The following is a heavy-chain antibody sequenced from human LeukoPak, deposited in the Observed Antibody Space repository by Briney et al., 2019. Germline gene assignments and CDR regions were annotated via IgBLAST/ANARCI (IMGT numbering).Heavy chain of an antibody. D-gene: IGHD6-19*01. CDR2: ISGSGGST. V-gene: IGHV3-23*01. CDR3: AKGGSGWYYYFDY. Sequence: GGSLRLSCAASGFTFSSYAMSWVRKAPGKGLEWFSAISGSGGSTYYADSVKGRFTISRDNSKNTLYLQMNSLRAEDTAVYYCAKGGSGWYYYFDYWGQGTLVTVSS. J-gene: IGHJ4*02. CDR1: GFTFSSYA.